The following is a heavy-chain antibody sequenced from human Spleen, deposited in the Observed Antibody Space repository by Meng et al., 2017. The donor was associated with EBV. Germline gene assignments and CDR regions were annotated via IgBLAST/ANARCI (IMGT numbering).Heavy chain of an antibody. V-gene: IGHV1-3*04. J-gene: IGHJ4*02. CDR3: ARWAGYSSGWIDS. CDR1: GYTFTSYA. CDR2: IHTCNGDT. D-gene: IGHD6-19*01. Sequence: HVMVVQSGAGRKKPGDSCWVSCNTSGYTFTSYAMHWVRQAQGQRLEWMGWIHTCNGDTKYSQQFQGKVTITRYTSASTANMDLSSLRSEDTAVYYCARWAGYSSGWIDSWGQGTLVTVSS.